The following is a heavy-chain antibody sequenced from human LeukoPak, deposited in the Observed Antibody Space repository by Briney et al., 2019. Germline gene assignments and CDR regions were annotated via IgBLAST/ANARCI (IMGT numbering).Heavy chain of an antibody. D-gene: IGHD2-2*01. CDR3: TRRGLIVVVPAAPNYMDV. Sequence: GGSLRLSCAASGFTFSGSAMHWVRQASGKGLEWVGRIRSKANSYATAYAASVKGRFTISSDDSKNTAYLQMNSLKTEDTAVYYCTRRGLIVVVPAAPNYMDVWGKGTTVTVSS. CDR2: IRSKANSYAT. CDR1: GFTFSGSA. J-gene: IGHJ6*03. V-gene: IGHV3-73*01.